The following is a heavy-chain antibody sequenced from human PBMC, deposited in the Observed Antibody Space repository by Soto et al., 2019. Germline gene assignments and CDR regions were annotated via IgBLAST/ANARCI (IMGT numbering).Heavy chain of an antibody. CDR2: INHSGST. Sequence: PSETLSLTCAVYGGSFSGYYWSWIRQPPGKGLEWIGEINHSGSTNYNPSLKSRVTISVDTSNNQFSLKLSSVTAADTAVYYCARGLFVVVVVAATGWFDPWGQGTLVTVSS. V-gene: IGHV4-34*01. CDR1: GGSFSGYY. J-gene: IGHJ5*02. D-gene: IGHD2-15*01. CDR3: ARGLFVVVVVAATGWFDP.